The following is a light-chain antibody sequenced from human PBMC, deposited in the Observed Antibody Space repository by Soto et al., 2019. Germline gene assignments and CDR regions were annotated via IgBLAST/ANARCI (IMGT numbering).Light chain of an antibody. V-gene: IGLV1-51*02. CDR2: ETN. Sequence: QSVLTQPPSVSAASGQKVTISCSGSSSIIGKNYVSWYQQLPGTAPKLLIYETNKRPSGIPDRFSGSKSGTSATLGISGLQTGDEADYYCGTWDTSLTVVLFGGGTQLTVL. CDR3: GTWDTSLTVVL. J-gene: IGLJ2*01. CDR1: SSIIGKNY.